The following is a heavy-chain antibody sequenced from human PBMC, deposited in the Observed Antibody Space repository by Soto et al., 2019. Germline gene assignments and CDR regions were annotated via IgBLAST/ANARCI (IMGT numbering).Heavy chain of an antibody. Sequence: QITLKESGPTLVKPTQTLTLTCTFSGFSLSTSGVGVGWIRQPPGKALEWLALIYWDDDKRYSPSLKSRLTIPKDPSKNQVVLTMTNMDPVDTATYYCAHTLVVVTAIPFDYWGQGTLVTVSS. CDR2: IYWDDDK. CDR1: GFSLSTSGVG. D-gene: IGHD2-21*02. CDR3: AHTLVVVTAIPFDY. V-gene: IGHV2-5*02. J-gene: IGHJ4*02.